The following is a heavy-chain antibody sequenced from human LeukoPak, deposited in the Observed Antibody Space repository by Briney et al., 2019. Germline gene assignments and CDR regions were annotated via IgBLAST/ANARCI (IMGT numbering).Heavy chain of an antibody. CDR3: ARAFPWFGELMAGGF. D-gene: IGHD3-10*01. V-gene: IGHV3-11*04. Sequence: GGSLRLSCAASGFTFSDYYMSWIRQAPGKGLEWVSYISSSGSTIYYADSVKGRFTISRDNAKNSLYLQMNSLRAEDTAVYYCARAFPWFGELMAGGFWGQGTLVTVSS. CDR1: GFTFSDYY. J-gene: IGHJ4*02. CDR2: ISSSGSTI.